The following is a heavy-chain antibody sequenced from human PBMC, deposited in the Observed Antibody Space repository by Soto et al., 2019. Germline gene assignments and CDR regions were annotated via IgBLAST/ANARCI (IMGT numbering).Heavy chain of an antibody. D-gene: IGHD6-6*01. Sequence: QLQLQESGSGLVKPSQTLSLTCAVSGGSISSGGYSWSWIRQPPGKGLEWIGYIYHSGSTYYNPSLKSRVTXSXDXXQNQFSLTLSSVTAADTAVYYCARYRMAARRGIDYWGQGTLVTVSS. V-gene: IGHV4-30-2*01. CDR1: GGSISSGGYS. CDR3: ARYRMAARRGIDY. CDR2: IYHSGST. J-gene: IGHJ4*02.